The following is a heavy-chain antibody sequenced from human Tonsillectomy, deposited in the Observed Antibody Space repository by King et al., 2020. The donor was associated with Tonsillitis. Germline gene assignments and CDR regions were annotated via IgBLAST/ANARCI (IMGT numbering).Heavy chain of an antibody. Sequence: QLVQSGAEVKKAGESLKISCKGSGYRFTTYWIGWVRQMPGKGLEWMGLIYPGDSDTRYSPSFQGQVTISADKSISTAYLQWSSLKASDTAMYYCARHFAYSGSQFDYWGQGTLVTVSS. CDR1: GYRFTTYW. D-gene: IGHD1-26*01. CDR3: ARHFAYSGSQFDY. V-gene: IGHV5-51*01. CDR2: IYPGDSDT. J-gene: IGHJ4*02.